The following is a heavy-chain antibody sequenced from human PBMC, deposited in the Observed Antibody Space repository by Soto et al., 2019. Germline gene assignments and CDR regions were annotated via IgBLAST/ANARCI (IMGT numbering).Heavy chain of an antibody. D-gene: IGHD3-10*01. CDR2: ISYDGSIE. J-gene: IGHJ4*02. Sequence: ECGGGVVQPGRSLRLSCAASGFTFSNYGMHWVRQAPGKGLDWVAVISYDGSIEYYSESVKGRFTMSRDNSENTVYLQMNSLRTEDTAVYFCGRDWVWFGAHPIDNWGQGTLVTVSS. CDR3: GRDWVWFGAHPIDN. CDR1: GFTFSNYG. V-gene: IGHV3-30*03.